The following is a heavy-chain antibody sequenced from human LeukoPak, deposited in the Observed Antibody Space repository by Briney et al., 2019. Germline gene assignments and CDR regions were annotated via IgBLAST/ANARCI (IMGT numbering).Heavy chain of an antibody. CDR2: MSSGGTYL. CDR1: GFTFSTYA. V-gene: IGHV3-21*01. J-gene: IGHJ4*02. CDR3: ARDRPTGASRLFVVQ. D-gene: IGHD3-3*01. Sequence: GGSLRLSCAASGFTFSTYAMTWVRQAPGKGLEWVSSMSSGGTYLYCADSVRGRFTISRDNAKNSLYLVMNSLRPEDTAIYYCARDRPTGASRLFVVQWGQGTLVTVSS.